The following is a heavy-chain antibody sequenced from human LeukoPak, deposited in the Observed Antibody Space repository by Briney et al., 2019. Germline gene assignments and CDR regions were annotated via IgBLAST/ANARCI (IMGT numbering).Heavy chain of an antibody. V-gene: IGHV4-59*01. D-gene: IGHD3-10*01. J-gene: IGHJ5*01. CDR3: ARGGYYGSGNDFRFDS. CDR2: IHYTGST. CDR1: GGSISSYY. Sequence: SSQTLSLASTVSGGSISSYYWSWIWQPPGRGLEWVGYIHYTGSTNNNASLKSQVPISVDPSKNQFSLKLHSVSVTDTAVYYCARGGYYGSGNDFRFDSWGQGTLVTVSS.